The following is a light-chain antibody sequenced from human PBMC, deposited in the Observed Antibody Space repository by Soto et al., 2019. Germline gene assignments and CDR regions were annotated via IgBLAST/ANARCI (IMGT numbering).Light chain of an antibody. CDR1: SGSVSTSYY. CDR2: STN. J-gene: IGLJ3*02. CDR3: VLYMGSGIWV. V-gene: IGLV8-61*01. Sequence: QTVVTQEPSFSVSPGRTVTLTCGLSSGSVSTSYYPSWYQQTPGQVPRTLIYSTNTRSSGVPDRFSGSILGNKAALTITGAQADDESDYYCVLYMGSGIWVFGVGTKLTVL.